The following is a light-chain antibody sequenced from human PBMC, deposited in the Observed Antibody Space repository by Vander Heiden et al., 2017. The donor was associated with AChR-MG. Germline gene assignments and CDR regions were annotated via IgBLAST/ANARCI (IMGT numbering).Light chain of an antibody. CDR3: QSYDTSLSGSV. Sequence: QSVLTPPPSLSGAPRQRVHLPCTGSSSNIGAGYDVHWYQQLPGTAPKLLIYGNSNRPSGVPDRFSGSKSGTSASLAITGLQAEDESDYYCQSYDTSLSGSVFGGGTKLTVL. CDR2: GNS. J-gene: IGLJ3*02. V-gene: IGLV1-40*01. CDR1: SSNIGAGYD.